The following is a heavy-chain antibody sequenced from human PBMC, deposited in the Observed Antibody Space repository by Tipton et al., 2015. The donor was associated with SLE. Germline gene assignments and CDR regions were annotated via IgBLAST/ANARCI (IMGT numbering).Heavy chain of an antibody. J-gene: IGHJ4*02. V-gene: IGHV1-46*01. Sequence: QLVQSGAEVKKPGASVKVSCKASGYTFTTYYMHWVRQAPGQGLEWMGIINPSGGSRSYEQKFQGRVTMTRDPSTSTVYMELSSLRSEDTAVYYCARVEDSSGWTFYYWSQGTLVTVSS. D-gene: IGHD6-19*01. CDR3: ARVEDSSGWTFYY. CDR1: GYTFTTYY. CDR2: INPSGGSR.